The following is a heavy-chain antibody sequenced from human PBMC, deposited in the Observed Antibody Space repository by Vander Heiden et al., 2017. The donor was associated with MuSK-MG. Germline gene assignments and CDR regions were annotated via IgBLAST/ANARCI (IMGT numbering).Heavy chain of an antibody. V-gene: IGHV1-18*01. CDR3: ARNEAPTSYYDFLSGYYTDYYYYMDV. CDR1: GYTFTSYG. CDR2: ISAYNGDT. D-gene: IGHD3-3*01. J-gene: IGHJ6*03. Sequence: QVQLVQSGAEVKKPGASVKVSCKASGYTFTSYGISWVRQAPGQGLEWMGWISAYNGDTNYAQKLQGRVTMTTDTATSTAYMELRSLRSDDTAVYYCARNEAPTSYYDFLSGYYTDYYYYMDVWGKGTTVTVSS.